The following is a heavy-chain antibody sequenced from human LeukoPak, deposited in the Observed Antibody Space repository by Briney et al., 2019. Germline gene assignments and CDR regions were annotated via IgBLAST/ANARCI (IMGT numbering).Heavy chain of an antibody. V-gene: IGHV3-23*01. CDR2: ISGSGGST. Sequence: GGSLRLSCAASGFTFSSYAMSWVRQAPGKGLEWVSAISGSGGSTYYADSVKGRFTISRDNSKNTLYLQMNSLRAEDTAVYYCPKDEYYYDSSGRLMRYFDYWGQGTLVTVSS. CDR3: PKDEYYYDSSGRLMRYFDY. CDR1: GFTFSSYA. D-gene: IGHD3-22*01. J-gene: IGHJ4*02.